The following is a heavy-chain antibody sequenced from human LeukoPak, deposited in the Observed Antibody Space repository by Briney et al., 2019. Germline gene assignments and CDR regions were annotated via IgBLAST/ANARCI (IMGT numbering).Heavy chain of an antibody. J-gene: IGHJ4*02. V-gene: IGHV3-53*04. Sequence: QPGGSLRLSCAASGFTVSSNYMSWVRQAPGEGLEWVSVIYSGGSTYYADSVKGRFTISRHNSKNTLYLQMNSLRAEDTAVYYCARGYCSGGSCYSMNYWGQGTLVTVSS. CDR3: ARGYCSGGSCYSMNY. CDR1: GFTVSSNY. CDR2: IYSGGST. D-gene: IGHD2-15*01.